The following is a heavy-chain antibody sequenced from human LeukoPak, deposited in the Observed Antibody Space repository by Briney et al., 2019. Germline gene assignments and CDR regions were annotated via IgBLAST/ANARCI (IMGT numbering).Heavy chain of an antibody. D-gene: IGHD6-19*01. Sequence: SVKVSCKASGGTFSSYAISWVRQAPGQGLEWMGGIIPIFGTANYAQKFQGRVTITADESTSTAYMELSSLTSDDTAVYYCARREYSSGHDDYWGQGTLVTVSS. CDR2: IIPIFGTA. V-gene: IGHV1-69*13. CDR3: ARREYSSGHDDY. CDR1: GGTFSSYA. J-gene: IGHJ4*02.